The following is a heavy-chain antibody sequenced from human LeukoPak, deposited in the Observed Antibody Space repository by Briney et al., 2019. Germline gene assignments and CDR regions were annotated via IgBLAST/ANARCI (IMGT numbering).Heavy chain of an antibody. Sequence: GGSLRLSCAASGFTVSSSYMSWVRQAPGKGLEWVSLIYSAGSTYYADSVKGRFTISRDNSKNTLYLQMNSLRAEDTAVYYCARGGSSWLNWFDPWGQGTLVTVSS. D-gene: IGHD6-13*01. J-gene: IGHJ5*02. CDR2: IYSAGST. V-gene: IGHV3-66*01. CDR1: GFTVSSSY. CDR3: ARGGSSWLNWFDP.